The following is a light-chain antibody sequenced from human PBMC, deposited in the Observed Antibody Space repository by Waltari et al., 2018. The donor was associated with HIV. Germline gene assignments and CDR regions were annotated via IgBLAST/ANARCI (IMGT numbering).Light chain of an antibody. CDR2: KDT. V-gene: IGLV3-25*03. Sequence: SYELTQPSSVSVSPGQPARLTCSGDALPKQYAYWYHQKPGQAPVLVIYKDTERPSGIPERFSGSSSGTTVTLTISGVQAEDEGDYYCQSADSSGTYAVFGGGTQLTVL. J-gene: IGLJ7*01. CDR1: ALPKQY. CDR3: QSADSSGTYAV.